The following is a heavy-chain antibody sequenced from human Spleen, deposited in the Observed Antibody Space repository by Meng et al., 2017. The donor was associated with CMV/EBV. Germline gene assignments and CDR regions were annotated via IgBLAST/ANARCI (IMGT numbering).Heavy chain of an antibody. D-gene: IGHD5-12*01. CDR3: ARRYSGYDY. J-gene: IGHJ4*02. CDR1: GFTFSSYW. Sequence: GESLKISCAASGFTFSSYWMHWVRQAPGKGLAWVSRINSDGSSTSYADSVKGRFTISRDNAKNTLYLQMNSLRAEDTAVCYCARRYSGYDYWGQGTLVTVSS. CDR2: INSDGSST. V-gene: IGHV3-74*01.